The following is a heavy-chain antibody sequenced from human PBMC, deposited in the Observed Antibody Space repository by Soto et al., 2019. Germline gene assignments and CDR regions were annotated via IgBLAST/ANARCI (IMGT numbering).Heavy chain of an antibody. CDR3: ARNERLYYDSSGFPSGWFQH. CDR1: GGSINRYC. CDR2: IYYRGST. V-gene: IGHV4-59*13. D-gene: IGHD3-22*01. Sequence: PSETLSLTCTVSGGSINRYCWSWIRQPPEKGLERIGYIYYRGSTNYNHSLKSRVTISIDTSKNQLSLKLSSVTAAHTAVYYCARNERLYYDSSGFPSGWFQHLGHVTRV. J-gene: IGHJ1*01.